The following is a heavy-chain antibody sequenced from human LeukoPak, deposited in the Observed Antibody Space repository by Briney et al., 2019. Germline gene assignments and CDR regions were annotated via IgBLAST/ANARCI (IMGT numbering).Heavy chain of an antibody. Sequence: GGSLRLSCAASGFTFSSYSVNWVRQAPGKGLEWVSSISSSSSYIYYADSVKGRFTISRDNAKNSLYLQMDSLRAEDTAVYYCASLPFYGGNSNYWGQGTLVTVSS. D-gene: IGHD4-23*01. CDR3: ASLPFYGGNSNY. V-gene: IGHV3-21*01. J-gene: IGHJ4*02. CDR1: GFTFSSYS. CDR2: ISSSSSYI.